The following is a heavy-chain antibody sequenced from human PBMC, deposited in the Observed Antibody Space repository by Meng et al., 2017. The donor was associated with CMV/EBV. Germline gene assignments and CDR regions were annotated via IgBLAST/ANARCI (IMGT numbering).Heavy chain of an antibody. V-gene: IGHV3-7*01. CDR1: GFTFSGYW. CDR3: AREFGAYCTNGVCYTRIDY. J-gene: IGHJ4*02. CDR2: IKQDGSEK. D-gene: IGHD2-8*01. Sequence: GESLKISCAASGFTFSGYWMSWVRQAPGKGLEWVANIKQDGSEKYYVDSVKGRFTISRDNAKNSLYLQMNSLRAEDTAVYYCAREFGAYCTNGVCYTRIDYWGQGTLVTVSS.